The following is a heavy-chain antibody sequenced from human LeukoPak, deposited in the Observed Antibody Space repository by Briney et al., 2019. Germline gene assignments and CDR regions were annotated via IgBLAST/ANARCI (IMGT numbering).Heavy chain of an antibody. CDR1: GGSISNTSW. J-gene: IGHJ4*02. CDR3: AREGGPYRPLDY. V-gene: IGHV4-4*02. Sequence: KPSETLSLTCGVSGGSISNTSWWTWFRQPPGKGLEWIGEVNLQGSTNYNPSLKSRVAISVDKSENHISLKLTSVTAAVTAVYYGAREGGPYRPLDYSGQGTLVTVAS. CDR2: VNLQGST.